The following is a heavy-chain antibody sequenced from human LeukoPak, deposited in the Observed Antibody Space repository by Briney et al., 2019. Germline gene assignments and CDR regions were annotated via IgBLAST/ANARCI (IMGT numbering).Heavy chain of an antibody. D-gene: IGHD1-26*01. CDR3: AKCGIVGATNLDY. J-gene: IGHJ4*02. CDR1: GFTFSSYA. CDR2: ISGSGFT. V-gene: IGHV3-23*01. Sequence: GSLRLSCAASGFTFSSYAMSWVRQAPGKGLEWVSAISGSGFTYYADSVKGRFTISRDNSKNTLYLQMSSLRAEDTAVYYCAKCGIVGATNLDYWGQGTLVTVSS.